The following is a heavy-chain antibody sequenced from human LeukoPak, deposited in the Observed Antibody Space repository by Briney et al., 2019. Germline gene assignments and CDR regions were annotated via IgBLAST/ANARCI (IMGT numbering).Heavy chain of an antibody. CDR1: GGTFSSYT. D-gene: IGHD6-13*01. J-gene: IGHJ6*03. CDR2: IIPILGIA. Sequence: SSVKVSCKASGGTFSSYTISWVRQAPGQGLEWMGRIIPILGIANYAQKFQGRVTITADKSTSTAYMELSSLRSEDTAVYYCASIPGTAAAGTLNYYYYYMDVWGNGPPVTVSS. V-gene: IGHV1-69*02. CDR3: ASIPGTAAAGTLNYYYYYMDV.